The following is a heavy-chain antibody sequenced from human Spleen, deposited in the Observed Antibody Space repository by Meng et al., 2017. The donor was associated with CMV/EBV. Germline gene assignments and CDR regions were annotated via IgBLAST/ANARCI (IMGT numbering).Heavy chain of an antibody. CDR3: ARGERWDY. CDR1: GFTFSSYS. CDR2: ISYDGKNG. V-gene: IGHV3-30*03. J-gene: IGHJ4*02. Sequence: GESLKISCAASGFTFSSYSMNWVRQAPGKGLEWVAVISYDGKNGYYADSVKGRFTISRDNSKNTLYLQMNSLRAEDTAVYYCARGERWDYWGQGTLVTVSS. D-gene: IGHD1-1*01.